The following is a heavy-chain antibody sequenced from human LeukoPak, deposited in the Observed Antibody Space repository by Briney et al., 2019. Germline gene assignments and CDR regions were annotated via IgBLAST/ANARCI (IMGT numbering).Heavy chain of an antibody. CDR1: GGSISSYY. J-gene: IGHJ5*02. V-gene: IGHV4-59*01. D-gene: IGHD3-3*01. Sequence: TSETLSLTCTVSGGSISSYYWSWIRQPPGKGLEWIGYIYYNGSTNYNPSLKSRVTISVDTSKNQFSLKLSSVTAADTAVYYCARTTGEYYDFWSGYYEENRFDPWGQGTLVTVSS. CDR2: IYYNGST. CDR3: ARTTGEYYDFWSGYYEENRFDP.